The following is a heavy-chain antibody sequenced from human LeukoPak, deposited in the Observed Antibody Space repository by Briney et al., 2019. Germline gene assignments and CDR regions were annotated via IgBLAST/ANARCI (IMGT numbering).Heavy chain of an antibody. V-gene: IGHV1-2*02. CDR1: GYTFTGYY. D-gene: IGHD6-13*01. J-gene: IGHJ1*01. CDR3: ATGSVAAAGREYFQH. Sequence: ASVKVSCKASGYTFTGYYMHWVRQAPGQGLEWMGWINPNSGGTNYAQKFQGRVTMTRDTSISTAYMELSRLRSDDTAVYYCATGSVAAAGREYFQHWGQGTLVTVSS. CDR2: INPNSGGT.